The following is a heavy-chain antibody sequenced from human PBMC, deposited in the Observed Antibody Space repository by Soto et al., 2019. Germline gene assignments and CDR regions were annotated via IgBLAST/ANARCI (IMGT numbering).Heavy chain of an antibody. V-gene: IGHV1-46*03. CDR1: GYTFTNYY. CDR2: INPRGGRT. J-gene: IGHJ3*02. CDR3: ARDLADDYDDSNTPYNAFDI. D-gene: IGHD3-22*01. Sequence: ASVKVSCKASGYTFTNYYMHWVRQAPGQGLEWMGMINPRGGRTTYPQKFQGRVTMTTDTSTSTVYMELSSLRSEDTAVYYCARDLADDYDDSNTPYNAFDIWAQGTMDTVSS.